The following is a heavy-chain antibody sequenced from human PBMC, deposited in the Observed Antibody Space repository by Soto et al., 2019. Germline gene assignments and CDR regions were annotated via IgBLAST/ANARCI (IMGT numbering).Heavy chain of an antibody. CDR3: ARGRITMVRGVEVDYYYYGMDV. CDR2: INHSGST. Sequence: SETLSLTCAVYGGSFSGYYWSCIRQPPGKGLEWIGEINHSGSTNYNPSLKSRVTISVDTSKNQFSLKLSSVTAADTAVYYCARGRITMVRGVEVDYYYYGMDVWGQGTTVTVSS. CDR1: GGSFSGYY. J-gene: IGHJ6*02. V-gene: IGHV4-34*01. D-gene: IGHD3-10*01.